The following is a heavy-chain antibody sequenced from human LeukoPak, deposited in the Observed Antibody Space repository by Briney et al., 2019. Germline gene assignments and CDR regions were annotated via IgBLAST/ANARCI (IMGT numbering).Heavy chain of an antibody. V-gene: IGHV3-74*01. CDR2: INGDASTT. CDR3: ARDRGSPDAFNI. J-gene: IGHJ3*02. CDR1: GFTFSPYW. D-gene: IGHD1-26*01. Sequence: GGSLRLSCAASGFTFSPYWMHWVRQAPGKGLVWVSHINGDASTTIYADSVKGRFTISRDNARNTLYLQMNSLRAEDTAVYYCARDRGSPDAFNIWGQGTMVTVS.